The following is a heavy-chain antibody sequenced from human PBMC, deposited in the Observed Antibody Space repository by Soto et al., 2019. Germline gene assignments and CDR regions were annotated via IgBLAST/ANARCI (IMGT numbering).Heavy chain of an antibody. CDR2: ISYDGSNK. D-gene: IGHD6-6*01. Sequence: QVQLVESGGGVVQPGRSLRLSCAASGFTFSRYGMHWVRQAPGKGLECVAVISYDGSNKYYAEFVKGRFTISRDNCKNTLYVQMNSLRAEDTAVYYCAKDSIAGRPDYNYGMDVWGQGPTVTVSS. J-gene: IGHJ6*02. V-gene: IGHV3-30*18. CDR1: GFTFSRYG. CDR3: AKDSIAGRPDYNYGMDV.